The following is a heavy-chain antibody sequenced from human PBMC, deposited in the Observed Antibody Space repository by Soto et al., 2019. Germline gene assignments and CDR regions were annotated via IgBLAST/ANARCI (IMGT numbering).Heavy chain of an antibody. CDR1: GFTISSYA. CDR2: IGTAGDT. CDR3: VTRNGYFDY. V-gene: IGHV3-13*01. D-gene: IGHD2-8*01. J-gene: IGHJ4*02. Sequence: HPVGSLRLSCAASGFTISSYATHWVRQPTGKGLECVSTIGTAGDTYYLDSVKGRCTISREDAKNSLYLQMNSLRAGDTAVYYCVTRNGYFDYRGQGPLVSASA.